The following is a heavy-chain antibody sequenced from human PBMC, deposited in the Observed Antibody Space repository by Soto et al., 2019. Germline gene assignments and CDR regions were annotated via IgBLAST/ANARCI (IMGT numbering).Heavy chain of an antibody. V-gene: IGHV4-59*08. CDR2: IYYSGST. CDR3: ARQGGWLRFGWFDP. J-gene: IGHJ5*02. Sequence: SETLSLTCTVSGGSISSYYWSWIRQPPGKGLEWIGYIYYSGSTNYNPSLKSRVTISVDTSKNQFSLKLSSVTAADTAVYYCARQGGWLRFGWFDPWGQGTLVTVSS. D-gene: IGHD5-12*01. CDR1: GGSISSYY.